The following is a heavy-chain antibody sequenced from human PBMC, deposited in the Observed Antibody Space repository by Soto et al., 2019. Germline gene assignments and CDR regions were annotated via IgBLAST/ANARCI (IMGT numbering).Heavy chain of an antibody. V-gene: IGHV3-73*01. J-gene: IGHJ3*02. Sequence: PGGSMRLSCAASGFTFSGSAMHWIRQASGKGLEWVGRIRSKANSYATAYAASVKGRFTISRDDSKNTAYLQMNSLKTEDTAVYYCTRRPEKYYYASSGYPAPATDAFDIWGQGTMVTVSS. CDR3: TRRPEKYYYASSGYPAPATDAFDI. CDR1: GFTFSGSA. CDR2: IRSKANSYAT. D-gene: IGHD3-22*01.